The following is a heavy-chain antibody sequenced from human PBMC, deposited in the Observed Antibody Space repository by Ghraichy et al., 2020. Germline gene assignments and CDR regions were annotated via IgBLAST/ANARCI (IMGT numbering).Heavy chain of an antibody. V-gene: IGHV4-38-2*02. CDR1: GYSISSGYY. Sequence: SETLSLTCTVSGYSISSGYYWGWIRQPPAKGLEWIGSIYHSGSTYYNPSLKSRVTISVDTSKNQFSLKLSSVTAADTAVYYCATDSSDYYSPDYWGQGTLVTVSS. J-gene: IGHJ4*02. CDR3: ATDSSDYYSPDY. D-gene: IGHD3-22*01. CDR2: IYHSGST.